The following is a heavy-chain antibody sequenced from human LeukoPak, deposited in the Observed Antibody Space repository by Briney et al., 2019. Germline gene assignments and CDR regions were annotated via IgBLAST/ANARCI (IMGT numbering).Heavy chain of an antibody. CDR1: GFTFSAYG. CDR2: IWYDGSKK. J-gene: IGHJ4*02. CDR3: TRDGGSGVDY. D-gene: IGHD2-15*01. V-gene: IGHV3-33*01. Sequence: GRSLRLSCAVSGFTFSAYGMHWVRQAPGKGLEWVGVIWYDGSKKYYGDSVKGRFTISKDDSKNTLYLQMNSLRVEDTAIYYCTRDGGSGVDYWGQGTLVTVSS.